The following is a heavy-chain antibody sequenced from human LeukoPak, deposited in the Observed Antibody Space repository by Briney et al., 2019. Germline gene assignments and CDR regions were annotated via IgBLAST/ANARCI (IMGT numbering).Heavy chain of an antibody. D-gene: IGHD3-10*01. V-gene: IGHV4-4*07. Sequence: PSETLSLTCTVSGGSISSYYWSWIRQPAGKGLEWIGRIYTSGSTNYNPSLKSRVTMSVDTSKNQFSLKLSSVTAADTAVYYCARDGYYGPGSYYSPPYYYYYMDVWGKGTAVTISS. CDR2: IYTSGST. CDR1: GGSISSYY. CDR3: ARDGYYGPGSYYSPPYYYYYMDV. J-gene: IGHJ6*03.